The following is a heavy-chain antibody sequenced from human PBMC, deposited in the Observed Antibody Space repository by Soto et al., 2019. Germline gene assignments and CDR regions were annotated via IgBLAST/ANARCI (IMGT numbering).Heavy chain of an antibody. CDR2: INPSGGST. D-gene: IGHD3-22*01. J-gene: IGHJ4*02. CDR3: ARGQWSAVVVIPFDY. Sequence: QVQLVQSGAEVKKPGASVKVSCKASGYTFTRYYTHWVRQAPGQGLEWMGIINPSGGSTSYAQKLQGIVTXTXXXSXXTVDMELSSLRSEDTAVYYCARGQWSAVVVIPFDYWGQGTLVTVSS. CDR1: GYTFTRYY. V-gene: IGHV1-46*04.